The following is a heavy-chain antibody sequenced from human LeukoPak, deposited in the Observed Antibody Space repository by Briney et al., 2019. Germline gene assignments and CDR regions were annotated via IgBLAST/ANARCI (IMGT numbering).Heavy chain of an antibody. CDR1: GFTFSSYE. Sequence: GGSLRLSYAASGFTFSSYEMNWVRQAPGKGLEWVSYISSSGSTIYYADSVKGRFTISRDNAKNSLYLQMNSLRAEDTAVYYCASVGSSSWYGTNPVGYWGQGTLVTVCS. V-gene: IGHV3-48*03. D-gene: IGHD6-13*01. CDR3: ASVGSSSWYGTNPVGY. J-gene: IGHJ4*02. CDR2: ISSSGSTI.